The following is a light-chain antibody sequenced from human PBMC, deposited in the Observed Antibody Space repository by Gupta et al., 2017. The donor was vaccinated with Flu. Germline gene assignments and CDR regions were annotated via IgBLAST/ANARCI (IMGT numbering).Light chain of an antibody. Sequence: EIVLTQSPGTLSLSPGQGATLSCRTSESINGVFVAWYQQKPGQAPRLLISGASHRAPGIPDRFSGSGSGTEFTLTISSREPEDFAVYYCQQYRRSPGTFGQGTKV. V-gene: IGKV3-20*01. J-gene: IGKJ1*01. CDR2: GAS. CDR1: ESINGVF. CDR3: QQYRRSPGT.